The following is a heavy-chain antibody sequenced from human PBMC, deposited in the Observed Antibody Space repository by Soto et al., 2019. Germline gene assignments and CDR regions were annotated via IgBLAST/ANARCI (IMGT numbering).Heavy chain of an antibody. CDR1: GYTFTSYG. Sequence: GASVKVSCKASGYTFTSYGISWVRQAPGQGLEWMGWISACNGNTNYAQKLQGRVTMTTDTSTSTAYMELRSLRSDDTAVYYCARGFDFWSGYYRANDAFDIWGQGTMVTVSS. CDR2: ISACNGNT. V-gene: IGHV1-18*01. D-gene: IGHD3-3*01. CDR3: ARGFDFWSGYYRANDAFDI. J-gene: IGHJ3*02.